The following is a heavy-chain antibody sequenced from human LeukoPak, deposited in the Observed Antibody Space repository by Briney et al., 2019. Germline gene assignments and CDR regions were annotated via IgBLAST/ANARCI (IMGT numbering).Heavy chain of an antibody. V-gene: IGHV4-39*07. J-gene: IGHJ4*02. CDR2: INHSGST. CDR1: GGSISSSSYY. CDR3: ARRRDHYYFDY. Sequence: SETLSLTCTVSGGSISSSSYYWGWIRQPPGKGLEWIGEINHSGSTNYNPSLKSRVTISVDTSKNQFSLKLSSVTAADTAVYYCARRRDHYYFDYWGQGTLVTVSS.